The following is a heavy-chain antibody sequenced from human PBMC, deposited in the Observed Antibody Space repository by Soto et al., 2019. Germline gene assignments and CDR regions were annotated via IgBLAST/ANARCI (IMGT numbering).Heavy chain of an antibody. D-gene: IGHD3-3*01. V-gene: IGHV4-31*03. CDR3: ARARGGDFWSGYLNWFDH. J-gene: IGHJ5*02. CDR1: GGSISSGGYY. Sequence: SETLSLTCTVSGGSISSGGYYWSWIRQHPGKGLEWIGYIYYSGSTYYNPSLKSRVTISVDTSKNQFSLKLSSVTAADTAVYYCARARGGDFWSGYLNWFDHWGQGTLVTASS. CDR2: IYYSGST.